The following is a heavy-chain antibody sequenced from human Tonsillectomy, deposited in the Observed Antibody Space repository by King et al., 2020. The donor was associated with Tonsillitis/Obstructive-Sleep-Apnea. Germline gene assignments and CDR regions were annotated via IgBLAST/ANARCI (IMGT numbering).Heavy chain of an antibody. CDR2: RCSDGTNK. CDR1: GITFSYYC. D-gene: IGHD5-24*01. J-gene: IGHJ3*02. CDR3: ARKTGYNLGAFDI. V-gene: IGHV3-33*01. Sequence: VQLVESGGGVVQPGRSLRLSCSAAGITFSYYCMYWVRQVPGKGLEWVAFRCSDGTNKYYGDAVKGRFTISRDNSKNTLYLQMNSLRADDTAVYYCARKTGYNLGAFDIWGQGTMVTVSS.